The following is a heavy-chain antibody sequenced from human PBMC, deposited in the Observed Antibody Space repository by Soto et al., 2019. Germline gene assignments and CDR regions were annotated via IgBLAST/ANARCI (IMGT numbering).Heavy chain of an antibody. CDR1: GSSFSNFY. V-gene: IGHV4-4*07. CDR3: ARGGIQLSYAFDH. CDR2: IYTSGAT. J-gene: IGHJ4*02. Sequence: SETLSLTCSVSGSSFSNFYWSWIRQPAGKGLEWIGRIYTSGATSYNPSLKSRVTMSVDTSQTQMSLNLTSVTAADTAVYYCARGGIQLSYAFDHWVQG. D-gene: IGHD3-10*01.